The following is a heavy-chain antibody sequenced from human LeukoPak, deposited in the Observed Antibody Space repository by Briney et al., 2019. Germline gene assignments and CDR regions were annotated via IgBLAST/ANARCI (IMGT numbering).Heavy chain of an antibody. CDR1: AFIFSSYD. CDR2: ISHDGTNK. D-gene: IGHD5-12*01. J-gene: IGHJ4*02. Sequence: PGRSLRLSCAASAFIFSSYDMHWVRQAPGKGLEWVALISHDGTNKQYADSVKGRFTISRDNSKNTLYLQMNSLRAEDTAVYYCARVPTVATTPPFDYWGQGTLVTVSS. CDR3: ARVPTVATTPPFDY. V-gene: IGHV3-30*03.